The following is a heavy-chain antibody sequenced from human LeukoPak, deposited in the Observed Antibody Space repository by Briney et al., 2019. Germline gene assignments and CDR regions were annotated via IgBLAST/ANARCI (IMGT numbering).Heavy chain of an antibody. CDR3: ASEEVQDKAMVLDY. Sequence: GGSLRLSCVASGFTFSTYSMNWVRQAPGKGLEWVSAISSTSIHIYYADSVKGRFTISRDNAKNSLYLQMNSLRAEDTAVYYCASEEVQDKAMVLDYWGQGTLVTVSS. J-gene: IGHJ4*02. V-gene: IGHV3-21*04. D-gene: IGHD5-18*01. CDR1: GFTFSTYS. CDR2: ISSTSIHI.